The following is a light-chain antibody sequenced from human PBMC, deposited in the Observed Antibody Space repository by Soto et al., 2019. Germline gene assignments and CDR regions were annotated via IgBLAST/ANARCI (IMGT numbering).Light chain of an antibody. CDR2: EVS. V-gene: IGLV2-14*01. CDR3: CLYLGGTSV. Sequence: QSALTQPASVSGSPGQSITISCTGTSSDVGGYKYVSWYQQHPDKAPKLIIFEVSNRPSGISSRFSGSKSDSTASLTISGLQAEDEADYYCCLYLGGTSVFGGGTQLTVL. J-gene: IGLJ7*01. CDR1: SSDVGGYKY.